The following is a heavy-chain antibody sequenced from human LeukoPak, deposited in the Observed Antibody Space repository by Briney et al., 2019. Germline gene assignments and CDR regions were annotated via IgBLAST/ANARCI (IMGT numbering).Heavy chain of an antibody. CDR2: IDWDDDK. J-gene: IGHJ3*02. V-gene: IGHV2-70*11. Sequence: SGPTLVNPTQTLTLTCTFSGFSLSTSGMCVSWIRQPPGKALEWLARIDWDDDKYYSTSLKTRLTISKDTSKNQVVLTMTNMDPVDTATYYCARINGSGSNLRAFDIWGQGTMVTVSS. CDR3: ARINGSGSNLRAFDI. CDR1: GFSLSTSGMC. D-gene: IGHD3-10*01.